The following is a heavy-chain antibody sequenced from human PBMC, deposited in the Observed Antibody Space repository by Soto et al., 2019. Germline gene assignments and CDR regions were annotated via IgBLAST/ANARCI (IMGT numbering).Heavy chain of an antibody. V-gene: IGHV3-15*01. CDR3: TTTELNLDMITFGGVIAFQDY. J-gene: IGHJ4*02. D-gene: IGHD3-16*02. CDR1: GFTFSNAW. Sequence: EVQLVESGGGLVKPGGSLRLSCAASGFTFSNAWMSWVRQAPGKGLEWVGRIKSKTDGGTTDYAAPVKGRFTISRDDSKNTLYLQMNSLKTEDTAVYYCTTTELNLDMITFGGVIAFQDYWGQGTLVTVSS. CDR2: IKSKTDGGTT.